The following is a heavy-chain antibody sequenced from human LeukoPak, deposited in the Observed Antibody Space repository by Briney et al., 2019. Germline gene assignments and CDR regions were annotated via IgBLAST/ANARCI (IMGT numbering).Heavy chain of an antibody. J-gene: IGHJ6*02. D-gene: IGHD2-2*01. V-gene: IGHV7-4-1*02. CDR3: AGSTVVVPAARYYYYYYGMDV. CDR2: INTNTGNP. Sequence: ASVKVSCKASGYTFTSYAMNWVRQAPGQGLEWMGWINTNTGNPTYAQGFTGRFVFYLDTSVSTAYLQISSLKAEDTAVHYCAGSTVVVPAARYYYYYYGMDVWGQGTTVTVSS. CDR1: GYTFTSYA.